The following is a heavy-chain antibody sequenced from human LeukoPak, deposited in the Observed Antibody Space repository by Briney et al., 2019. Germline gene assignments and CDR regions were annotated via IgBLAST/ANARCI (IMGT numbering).Heavy chain of an antibody. J-gene: IGHJ3*02. CDR3: ARDSLKKTGHSRAFDI. CDR1: GFTFSDYY. D-gene: IGHD3-10*01. CDR2: ISSSGSTI. Sequence: GGSLRLSCAASGFTFSDYYMSWIRQAPGKGLEWVSYISSSGSTIYYADSVKGRFTISRDNAKNSLYLQMNSLRAEDTAVYYCARDSLKKTGHSRAFDIWGQGTMVTVSS. V-gene: IGHV3-11*01.